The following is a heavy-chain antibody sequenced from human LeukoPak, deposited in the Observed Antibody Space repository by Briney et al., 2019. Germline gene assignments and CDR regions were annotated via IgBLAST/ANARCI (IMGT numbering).Heavy chain of an antibody. CDR2: IKHDGSEK. J-gene: IGHJ4*02. D-gene: IGHD2-8*02. CDR3: ARDVYGWELLDY. CDR1: GFSFSSYW. V-gene: IGHV3-7*01. Sequence: GGSLRLSCAASGFSFSSYWMSWVRQAPGKGLEWLANIKHDGSEKYYVGSVKGRFTISRDNAKNSLYLQMSSLRAEDTAVYYCARDVYGWELLDYWGQGTLVTVSS.